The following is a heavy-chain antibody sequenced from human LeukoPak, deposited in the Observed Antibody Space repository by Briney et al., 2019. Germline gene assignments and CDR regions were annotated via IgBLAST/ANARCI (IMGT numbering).Heavy chain of an antibody. D-gene: IGHD3-16*02. V-gene: IGHV4-61*02. CDR2: IYTSGST. CDR3: ARDYPRTNYYMDV. J-gene: IGHJ6*03. CDR1: GGSISSGSYY. Sequence: PSETLSLTCTVSGGSISSGSYYWSWIRQPAGKGLEWIGRIYTSGSTNYNPSLKSRVTISVDTSKNHFSLKLSSVTAADTAVYYCARDYPRTNYYMDVWGKGTTVTVSS.